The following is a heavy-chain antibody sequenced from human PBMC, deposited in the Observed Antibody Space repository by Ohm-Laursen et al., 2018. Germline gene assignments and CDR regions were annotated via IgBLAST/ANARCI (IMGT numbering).Heavy chain of an antibody. J-gene: IGHJ5*02. Sequence: SLRLSCAASGFTFSSYGMHWVRQAPGKGLEWVSYISSSGSTIYYADSVKGRFTISRDNAKNSLYLQMNSLRAEDTTVYYCARGTGYSTRGYWFDPWGQGTLVTVSS. D-gene: IGHD6-13*01. V-gene: IGHV3-48*04. CDR2: ISSSGSTI. CDR1: GFTFSSYG. CDR3: ARGTGYSTRGYWFDP.